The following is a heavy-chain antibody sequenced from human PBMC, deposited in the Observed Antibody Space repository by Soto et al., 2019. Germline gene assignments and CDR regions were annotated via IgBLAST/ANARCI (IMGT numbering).Heavy chain of an antibody. J-gene: IGHJ6*02. CDR1: GFTFSPHA. D-gene: IGHD5-18*01. CDR3: ARERNTGYDYSYYYGMDV. Sequence: GGSLRLSCAASGFTFSPHAMHWVRQGPGKGLEWVAVISYEGSNKYYADPVKGRFTISRDNSKNTLYSQMNSLRAEDTAVYYCARERNTGYDYSYYYGMDVWGQGTTVTVSS. V-gene: IGHV3-30-3*01. CDR2: ISYEGSNK.